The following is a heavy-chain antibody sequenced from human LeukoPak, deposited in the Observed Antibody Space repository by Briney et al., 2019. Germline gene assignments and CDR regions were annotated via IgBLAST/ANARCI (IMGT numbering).Heavy chain of an antibody. V-gene: IGHV3-43D*03. J-gene: IGHJ6*03. Sequence: GGSLTLSCAASGFTFDDYAIHWVRQAPGKGLEWVSLISWDGGSTYYAESVKGRFTISRDNSKNSLYLQMNSLRAEDTALYYCAKDMTGDPLGYYYMDVWGKGTTVTVSS. CDR3: AKDMTGDPLGYYYMDV. D-gene: IGHD3-10*01. CDR2: ISWDGGST. CDR1: GFTFDDYA.